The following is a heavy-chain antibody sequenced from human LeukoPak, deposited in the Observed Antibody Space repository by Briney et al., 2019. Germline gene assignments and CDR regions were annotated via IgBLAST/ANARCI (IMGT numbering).Heavy chain of an antibody. CDR3: ARKNTQDAFDI. V-gene: IGHV3-33*01. J-gene: IGHJ3*02. Sequence: PGRSLRLSCAASGFTFSSYGMHWVRQAPGKGLEWVAVIWYDGSNDYHANSVKGRFTISRDNSKNTLYLQMNSLRAEDTAVYFCARKNTQDAFDIWGQGTMVTVSS. D-gene: IGHD2-15*01. CDR2: IWYDGSND. CDR1: GFTFSSYG.